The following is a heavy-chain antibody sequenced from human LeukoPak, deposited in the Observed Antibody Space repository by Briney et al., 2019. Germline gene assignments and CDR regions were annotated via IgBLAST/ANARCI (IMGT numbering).Heavy chain of an antibody. J-gene: IGHJ6*04. V-gene: IGHV1-46*01. CDR2: INPSGGST. CDR3: ARDGGVVPAAPPHYYYYYGMGV. CDR1: GYTFTSYY. D-gene: IGHD2-2*01. Sequence: GASVKVSCKASGYTFTSYYMHWVQQAPGQGLEWMGIINPSGGSTSYAQKFQGRVTMTRDTSTSTVYMELSSLRSEDTAVYYCARDGGVVPAAPPHYYYYYGMGVWGKGTTVTVSS.